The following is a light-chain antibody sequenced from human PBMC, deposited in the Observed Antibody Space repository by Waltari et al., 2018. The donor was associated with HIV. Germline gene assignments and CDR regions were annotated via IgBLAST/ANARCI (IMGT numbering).Light chain of an antibody. CDR1: QSVGSK. J-gene: IGKJ2*01. CDR3: QQYSNWPPYT. CDR2: DAS. V-gene: IGKV3-15*01. Sequence: EIVMTQSPATLSVSPGERATLSCWASQSVGSKLAWYQRRHGQAPRLLIYDASTRATGIPARFSGSGSGTDFTLTISSRQSEDCAVYDCQQYSNWPPYTFGQGTKLEI.